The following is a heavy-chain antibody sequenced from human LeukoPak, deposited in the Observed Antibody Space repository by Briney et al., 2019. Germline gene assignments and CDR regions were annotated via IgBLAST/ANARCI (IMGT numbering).Heavy chain of an antibody. V-gene: IGHV4-4*07. J-gene: IGHJ6*02. D-gene: IGHD5-18*01. Sequence: PSETLSLTCTVSGGSISSYYWSWLRQPAGKGLEWIGRIYTSGSTNYNPSLKSRVTMSVDTSKNQFSLKLSSVTAADTAVYYCARGPHGYSYGPYYYGMDVWGQGTTVTVSS. CDR1: GGSISSYY. CDR3: ARGPHGYSYGPYYYGMDV. CDR2: IYTSGST.